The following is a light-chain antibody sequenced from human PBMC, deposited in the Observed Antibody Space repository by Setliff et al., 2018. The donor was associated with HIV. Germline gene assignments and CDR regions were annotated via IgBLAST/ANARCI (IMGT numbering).Light chain of an antibody. CDR2: EVT. CDR1: SSDIGGYNV. Sequence: SALAQPASVSGSPGQSITISCTGTSSDIGGYNVVSWYQHHPGKAPKLMIYEVTNRPSGVSNRFSGSKSGNTASLTISGLQADDEADYYCSSYTSSSPYVFGTGTRSPS. V-gene: IGLV2-14*01. J-gene: IGLJ1*01. CDR3: SSYTSSSPYV.